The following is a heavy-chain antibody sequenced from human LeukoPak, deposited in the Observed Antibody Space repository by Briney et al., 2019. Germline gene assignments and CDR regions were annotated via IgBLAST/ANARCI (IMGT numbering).Heavy chain of an antibody. CDR2: ISWNSGSM. CDR3: AKIDPSSPYDFWSGSGISDAFDI. Sequence: PGGSLRLSCAASGFTFDDYAMHWVRQAPGKGLEWVSGISWNSGSMGYADSVKGRFTISRDNAKNSLYLQMTSLRAEDTALYYCAKIDPSSPYDFWSGSGISDAFDIWGQGTMATVSS. V-gene: IGHV3-9*01. J-gene: IGHJ3*02. D-gene: IGHD3-3*01. CDR1: GFTFDDYA.